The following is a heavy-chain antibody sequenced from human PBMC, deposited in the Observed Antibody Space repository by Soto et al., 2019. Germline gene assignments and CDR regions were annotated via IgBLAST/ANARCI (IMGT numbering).Heavy chain of an antibody. CDR3: ARYGSLQL. J-gene: IGHJ4*02. CDR1: GFTFSSYA. CDR2: ISPDGDNT. Sequence: QVQLVESGGGVVQPGTSLRLSCVASGFTFSSYAMQWVRQAPGKGLEWVAAISPDGDNTVYADSVKGRFTISRDNSKDTVFLDIDSLRDDDTALYYSARYGSLQLWGQGTLVTVSS. V-gene: IGHV3-30-3*01. D-gene: IGHD1-1*01.